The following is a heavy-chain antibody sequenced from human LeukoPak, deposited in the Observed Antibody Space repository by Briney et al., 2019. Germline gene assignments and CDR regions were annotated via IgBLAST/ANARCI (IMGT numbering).Heavy chain of an antibody. CDR1: GFTFGGFA. Sequence: GGSLRLSCTASGFTFGGFAMSWFRQAPGRGLVWVGFIRSKTYGETTEYAASVKGRFTISRDDSKSIAYLQMNSLKTEDTAVYFCTSFCGGDCFSTASYWGQGTLVTVSS. CDR3: TSFCGGDCFSTASY. V-gene: IGHV3-49*03. J-gene: IGHJ4*02. D-gene: IGHD2-21*02. CDR2: IRSKTYGETT.